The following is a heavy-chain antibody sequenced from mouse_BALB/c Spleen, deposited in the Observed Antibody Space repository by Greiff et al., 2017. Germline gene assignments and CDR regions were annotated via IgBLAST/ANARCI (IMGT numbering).Heavy chain of an antibody. Sequence: DVQLQESGPELVKPGASVKISCKASGYSFTGYFMNRVKQSHGKSLEWIGRINPYNGDTFYNQKFKGKATLTVDKSSSTAHMELLSLTSEDSAVYYCGRSGIYYGLLYAMDYWGQGTSVTVSS. D-gene: IGHD1-1*01. CDR2: INPYNGDT. CDR3: GRSGIYYGLLYAMDY. J-gene: IGHJ4*01. CDR1: GYSFTGYF. V-gene: IGHV1-37*01.